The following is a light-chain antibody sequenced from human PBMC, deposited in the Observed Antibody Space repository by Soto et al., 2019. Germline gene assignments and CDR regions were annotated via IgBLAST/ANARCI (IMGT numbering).Light chain of an antibody. Sequence: EIVLTQSPGTLSLSPGERATPSCRASQSVSSSYLAWYQQKPGQAPRLLIYGASNRASGIVDRFSASGSGTDFTLTISRLEPEDFAVYYCQQYGSSPLTFGQGTKVEIK. CDR3: QQYGSSPLT. J-gene: IGKJ1*01. V-gene: IGKV3-20*01. CDR1: QSVSSSY. CDR2: GAS.